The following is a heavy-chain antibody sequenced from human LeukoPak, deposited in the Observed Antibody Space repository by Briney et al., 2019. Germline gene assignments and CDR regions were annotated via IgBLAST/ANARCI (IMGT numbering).Heavy chain of an antibody. CDR2: INSDGSST. V-gene: IGHV3-74*01. CDR3: ARVDSTD. CDR1: GFTFSSYW. J-gene: IGHJ4*02. Sequence: PGGSLRLSCAASGFTFSSYWMHWVRQAPQKGLVCVSRINSDGSSTSYADSVKGRFTISRDNAKNTPYLQMNSLRAEDTAMFYCARVDSTDWGQGSLVTVSS.